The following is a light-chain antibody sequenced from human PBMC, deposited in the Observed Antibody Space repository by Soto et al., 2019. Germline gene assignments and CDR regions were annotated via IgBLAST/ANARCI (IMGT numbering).Light chain of an antibody. Sequence: EIVLTQSPGTLSLSPGERATISCRASQSVSSSYLAWYQQKRGQAPRLLIYGASSRATGIPTRFSASGSATDFTLTISRLEPEDFAVYYCQQYDTSLRTFGQGTMVEIQ. V-gene: IGKV3-20*01. CDR1: QSVSSSY. J-gene: IGKJ1*01. CDR3: QQYDTSLRT. CDR2: GAS.